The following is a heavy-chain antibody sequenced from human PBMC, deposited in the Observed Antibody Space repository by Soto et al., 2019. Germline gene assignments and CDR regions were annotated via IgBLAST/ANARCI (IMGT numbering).Heavy chain of an antibody. CDR1: GGSISSYH. CDR2: FYTSGST. V-gene: IGHV4-4*07. J-gene: IGHJ4*02. CDR3: ARDTSGYYYLFDY. D-gene: IGHD3-22*01. Sequence: PSETLSLSCTVSGGSISSYHWSWIRQPAGKGLEWIGRFYTSGSTNYNPSLKSRVTMSVDTSKNQFSLNLSSVTAADTAVYYCARDTSGYYYLFDYWGQGTLVTVS.